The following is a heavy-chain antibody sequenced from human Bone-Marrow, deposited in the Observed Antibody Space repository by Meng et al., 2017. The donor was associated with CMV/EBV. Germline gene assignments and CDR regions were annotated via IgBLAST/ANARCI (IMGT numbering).Heavy chain of an antibody. CDR2: IYYSGST. Sequence: SETLSLTCTVSGGSVSSGSYYWSWIRQPPGKGLEWIGYIYYSGSTNYNPSLKSRVTISVDTSKNQFSLKLSSVTAADTAVYYCARVFYGSGWCFDYWGQGTLVTVSS. D-gene: IGHD6-19*01. V-gene: IGHV4-61*01. CDR3: ARVFYGSGWCFDY. CDR1: GGSVSSGSYY. J-gene: IGHJ4*02.